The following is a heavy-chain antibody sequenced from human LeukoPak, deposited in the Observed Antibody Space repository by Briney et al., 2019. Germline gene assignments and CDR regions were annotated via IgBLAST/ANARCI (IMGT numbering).Heavy chain of an antibody. D-gene: IGHD4-11*01. CDR2: IRYDGSNK. CDR3: AKDLYSRRGYFDY. CDR1: GFTFSSYE. J-gene: IGHJ4*02. V-gene: IGHV3-30*02. Sequence: GGSLRLSCAASGFTFSSYEMNWVRQAPGKGLEWVAFIRYDGSNKYYADSVKGRFTISRDNSRNTLYLQMNSLRAEDTAVYYCAKDLYSRRGYFDYWGQGTLVTVSS.